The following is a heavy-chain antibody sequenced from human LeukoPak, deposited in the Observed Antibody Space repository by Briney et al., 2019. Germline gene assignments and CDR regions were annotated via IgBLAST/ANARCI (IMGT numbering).Heavy chain of an antibody. J-gene: IGHJ3*02. CDR3: ARDAKSRYSGTYGTPLGSFDI. CDR1: GGTFSSYA. D-gene: IGHD1-26*01. V-gene: IGHV1-69*06. CDR2: IIPIFGTV. Sequence: GASVKVSCKASGGTFSSYAISWVRQAPGQGLEWMGGIIPIFGTVNYAQKFQGRVTITADKSTGTAYMELSSLRSDDTAMYYCARDAKSRYSGTYGTPLGSFDIWGQGTMVTVSS.